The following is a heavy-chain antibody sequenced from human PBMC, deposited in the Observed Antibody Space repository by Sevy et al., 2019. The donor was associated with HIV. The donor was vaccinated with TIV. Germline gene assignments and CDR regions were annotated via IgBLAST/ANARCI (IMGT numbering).Heavy chain of an antibody. Sequence: ASVKVSCKASGYTFISYAINWVRQAPGQGLEWMGWISAYNGNTNYAQKLQGRVTMTTDTYSSTAYMELGSLRSDDTAGYYCARSYGSGNYYGYWGQGTLVTVS. CDR1: GYTFISYA. D-gene: IGHD3-10*01. J-gene: IGHJ4*02. CDR2: ISAYNGNT. CDR3: ARSYGSGNYYGY. V-gene: IGHV1-18*01.